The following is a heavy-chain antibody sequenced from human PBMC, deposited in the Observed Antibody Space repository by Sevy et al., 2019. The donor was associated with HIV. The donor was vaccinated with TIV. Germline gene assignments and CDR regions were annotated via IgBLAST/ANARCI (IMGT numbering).Heavy chain of an antibody. CDR1: GYTFTSYG. D-gene: IGHD5-12*01. J-gene: IGHJ4*02. V-gene: IGHV1-18*01. CDR3: VRDKGSGYDSHFDY. CDR2: ISAYNGNT. Sequence: ASVKVSCKASGYTFTSYGISWVRQAPGQGLEWMGWISAYNGNTNYAQKLQGRVTMTTDTSTRTAYMELRSLRSDDTAVYYCVRDKGSGYDSHFDYWGQGTLVTVSS.